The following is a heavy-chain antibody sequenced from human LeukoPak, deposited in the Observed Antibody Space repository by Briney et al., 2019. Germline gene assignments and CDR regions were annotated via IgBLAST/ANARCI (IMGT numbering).Heavy chain of an antibody. D-gene: IGHD3-22*01. CDR1: GYTFTSYD. Sequence: GASVKVSCKASGYTFTSYDINWVRQATGQGLEWMGWMNPNSGNTGYALKFQGRVTITRNTSISTAYMELSSLRSEDTAVYYCAREYYYDSSGYPTRAFDIWGQGTMVAVSS. CDR3: AREYYYDSSGYPTRAFDI. J-gene: IGHJ3*02. CDR2: MNPNSGNT. V-gene: IGHV1-8*03.